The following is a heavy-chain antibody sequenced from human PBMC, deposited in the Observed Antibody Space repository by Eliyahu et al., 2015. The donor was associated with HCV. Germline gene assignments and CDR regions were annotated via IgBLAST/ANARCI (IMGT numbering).Heavy chain of an antibody. CDR3: AKLQVGDFWSRGMDV. CDR1: GFTFSSYA. CDR2: ISGSDGST. D-gene: IGHD3-3*01. V-gene: IGHV3-23*01. J-gene: IGHJ6*02. Sequence: EVQLLESGGGLVQPGGSLRLSCAASGFTFSSYAVSWVRQAPGKGLEWVSAISGSDGSTYYADSVKGRFTISRDNSKSTLYLQMNSLRAEDTAAYYCAKLQVGDFWSRGMDVWGQGTTVTVSS.